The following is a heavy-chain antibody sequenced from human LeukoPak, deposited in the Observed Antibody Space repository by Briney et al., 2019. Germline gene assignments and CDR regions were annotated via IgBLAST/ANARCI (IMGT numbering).Heavy chain of an antibody. J-gene: IGHJ4*02. CDR2: IYYSGST. Sequence: ASETLSLTCTVSGGSISSYYWSWIRQPPGKGLEWIGYIYYSGSTNYNPSLKSRVTISVDTSKNQFSLKLSSVTAADTAVYYCARGGLAYYYDSSGYYYFDYWGQGTLVTVSS. D-gene: IGHD3-22*01. CDR1: GGSISSYY. V-gene: IGHV4-59*01. CDR3: ARGGLAYYYDSSGYYYFDY.